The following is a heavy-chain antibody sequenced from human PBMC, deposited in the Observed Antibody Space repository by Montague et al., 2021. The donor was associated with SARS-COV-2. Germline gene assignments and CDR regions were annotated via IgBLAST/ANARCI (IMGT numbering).Heavy chain of an antibody. CDR3: ARDGYSSGWNGLHWFDP. V-gene: IGHV4-61*02. CDR2: IYTSGNT. CDR1: IGSISGGSYY. Sequence: TLSLTCTVSIGSISGGSYYWSWIRQPAGKGLEWIGRIYTSGNTNYNPSLKSRVTISVDTSKNQFSLKLSSVTAADTAVYYCARDGYSSGWNGLHWFDPWGQGTLVTVSS. D-gene: IGHD6-25*01. J-gene: IGHJ5*02.